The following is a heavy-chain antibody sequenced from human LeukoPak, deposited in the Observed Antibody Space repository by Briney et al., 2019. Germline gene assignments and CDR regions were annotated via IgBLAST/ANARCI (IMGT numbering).Heavy chain of an antibody. Sequence: GRSLRLSCAASGFTFSSYAMHWVRQAPGKGLEWVAVISYDGSNKYYADSVKGRFTISRDNSKNTLYLQMNSLRAEDTAVYYCAREHWELRNFDLWGRGTLVTVSS. CDR3: AREHWELRNFDL. J-gene: IGHJ2*01. CDR1: GFTFSSYA. CDR2: ISYDGSNK. V-gene: IGHV3-30-3*01. D-gene: IGHD1-26*01.